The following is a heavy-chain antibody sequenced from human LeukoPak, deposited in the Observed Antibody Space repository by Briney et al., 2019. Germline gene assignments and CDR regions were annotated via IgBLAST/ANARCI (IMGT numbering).Heavy chain of an antibody. J-gene: IGHJ5*02. CDR3: AREGITIFGVARFRWFDP. CDR2: INPSGGST. Sequence: ASVTVSCKASGYTFTSYYMHWVRQPPGQGLEWMGIINPSGGSTIYAQKFQGRVTMTRDMSTSTVYMELSSLRSEDTAVYYCAREGITIFGVARFRWFDPWGQGTLVTVSS. CDR1: GYTFTSYY. V-gene: IGHV1-46*01. D-gene: IGHD3-3*01.